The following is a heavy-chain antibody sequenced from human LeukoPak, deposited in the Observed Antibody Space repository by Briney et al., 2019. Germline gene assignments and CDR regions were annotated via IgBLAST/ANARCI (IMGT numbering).Heavy chain of an antibody. Sequence: NSSETLSLTCAVYGGSFSTYYWTWIRQPPGKGLEWIGEINHSGSTNYNPSLKSRVTISVDTSKNQFSLKLSSVTAADTAVYYCARHRAYSSGWYATALYYYYYMDVWGKGTTVTISS. J-gene: IGHJ6*03. CDR2: INHSGST. V-gene: IGHV4-34*01. CDR1: GGSFSTYY. CDR3: ARHRAYSSGWYATALYYYYYMDV. D-gene: IGHD6-19*01.